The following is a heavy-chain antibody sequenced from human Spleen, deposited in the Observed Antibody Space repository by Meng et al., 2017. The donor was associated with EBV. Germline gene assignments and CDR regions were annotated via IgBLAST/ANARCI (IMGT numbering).Heavy chain of an antibody. J-gene: IGHJ4*02. D-gene: IGHD3-10*01. CDR3: ARGSGKYYTTGI. CDR2: ISGYSGNT. V-gene: IGHV1-18*01. Sequence: QVNLVQSAAEVNKPGXSVKHSCKTSGYTFTTYGITWVRQAPGQGPEWMGWISGYSGNTDYAQKFQGRVTMTRDTSTSTDYLELRSLTSDDTAVYYCARGSGKYYTTGIWGQGALVTVSS. CDR1: GYTFTTYG.